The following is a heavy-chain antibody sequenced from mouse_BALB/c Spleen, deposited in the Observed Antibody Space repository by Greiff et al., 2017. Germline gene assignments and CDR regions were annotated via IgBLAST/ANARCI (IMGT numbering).Heavy chain of an antibody. CDR3: ARSLYYDYDAHY. CDR1: GFTFSSYG. Sequence: EVQLVESGGGLVQPGGSLKLSCAASGFTFSSYGMSWVRQTPDKRLELVATINSNGGSTYYPDSVKGRFTISRDNAKNTLYLQMSSLKSEDTAMYYCARSLYYDYDAHYWGQGTTLTVSS. V-gene: IGHV5-6-3*01. D-gene: IGHD2-4*01. CDR2: INSNGGST. J-gene: IGHJ2*01.